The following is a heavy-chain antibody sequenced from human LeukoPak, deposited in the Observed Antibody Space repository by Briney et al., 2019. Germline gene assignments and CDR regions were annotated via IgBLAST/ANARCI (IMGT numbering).Heavy chain of an antibody. CDR1: GGSISSGGYY. CDR3: ARTLRYSSSTYGMDV. J-gene: IGHJ6*02. CDR2: IYYSGST. Sequence: SETLSLTCTVSGGSISSGGYYWSWIRQPPGKGLEWIGYIYYSGSTNYNPSLKSRVTMSVDTSKNQFSLKLSSVTAADTAVYYCARTLRYSSSTYGMDVWGQGTTVTVSS. D-gene: IGHD6-19*01. V-gene: IGHV4-61*08.